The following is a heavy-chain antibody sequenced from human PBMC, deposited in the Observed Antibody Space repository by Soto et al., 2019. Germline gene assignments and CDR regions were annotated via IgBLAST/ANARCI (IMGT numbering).Heavy chain of an antibody. J-gene: IGHJ5*02. CDR2: INHSGST. Sequence: NPSETLSLTCAVYGGSFSGYYWSWIRQPPGKGLEWIGEINHSGSTNYNPSLKSRVTISVDTSKNQFSLKLSSVTAADTAVYYCARGPGPTKKYNWFDPWGQGTLVTVSS. CDR1: GGSFSGYY. V-gene: IGHV4-34*01. CDR3: ARGPGPTKKYNWFDP.